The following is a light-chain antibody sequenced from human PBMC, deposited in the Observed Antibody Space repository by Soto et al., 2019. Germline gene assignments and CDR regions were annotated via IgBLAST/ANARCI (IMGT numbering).Light chain of an antibody. Sequence: QSALTQSASVSGSPGQSITISCTGTSSDVGNYNYVSWYQQHPGEVPKLIIFNVNNRPSGVSNRLSGSKSGNTASLTSSGLRSEYEADYYCRSFTSSTPYVFGTGTKLPVL. CDR1: SSDVGNYNY. CDR3: RSFTSSTPYV. CDR2: NVN. J-gene: IGLJ1*01. V-gene: IGLV2-14*01.